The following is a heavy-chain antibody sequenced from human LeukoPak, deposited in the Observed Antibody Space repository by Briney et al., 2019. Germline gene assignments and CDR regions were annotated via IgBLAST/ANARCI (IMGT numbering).Heavy chain of an antibody. CDR1: GFTFGDYV. J-gene: IGHJ4*02. D-gene: IGHD3-16*01. CDR3: AEDGAV. CDR2: ITGSGGTT. Sequence: QPGRSLRLSCTASGFTFGDYVMSWVRQAPGKGLEWVSAITGSGGTTYYADSMKGRFTISRDNSKNTLYLQMNSLRAEDTAVYYCAEDGAVWGQGTLVTVSS. V-gene: IGHV3-23*01.